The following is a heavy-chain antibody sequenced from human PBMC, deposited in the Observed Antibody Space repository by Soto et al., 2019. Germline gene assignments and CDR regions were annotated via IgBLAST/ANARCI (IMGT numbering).Heavy chain of an antibody. Sequence: PGGSLRLSCVASGFDLTSSRMNWVRQAPGKGLEWVSSISSSSSYIYYADSVKGRFTISRDNAKNSLYLQMNSLRAEDTAVYYCARDPYCTNGVCPYWGQGTLVTVS. CDR1: GFDLTSSR. V-gene: IGHV3-21*01. CDR2: ISSSSSYI. CDR3: ARDPYCTNGVCPY. J-gene: IGHJ4*02. D-gene: IGHD2-8*01.